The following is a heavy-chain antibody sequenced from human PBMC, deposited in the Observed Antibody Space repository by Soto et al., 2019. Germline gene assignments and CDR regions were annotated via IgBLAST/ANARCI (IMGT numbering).Heavy chain of an antibody. CDR1: GFTFGGSA. CDR3: TRPVVPAATTYYYYYGMDV. J-gene: IGHJ6*02. Sequence: GGSLRLSCAASGFTFGGSAMHWFRQASGKGLEWVGRIRSKANSYATAYAASVKGRFTISRDDSKNTAYLQMNSLKTEDTAVYYCTRPVVPAATTYYYYYGMDVWGQGTTVTVSS. D-gene: IGHD2-2*01. CDR2: IRSKANSYAT. V-gene: IGHV3-73*01.